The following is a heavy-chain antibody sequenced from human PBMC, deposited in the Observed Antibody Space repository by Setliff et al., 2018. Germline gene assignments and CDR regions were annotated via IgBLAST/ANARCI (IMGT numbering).Heavy chain of an antibody. V-gene: IGHV4-39*07. J-gene: IGHJ5*02. CDR1: GGSISSSSYY. Sequence: SETLSLTCTVSGGSISSSSYYWGWIRQPPGKGLEWIGSIYYSWSTYYNPSLKSRVTISVDTSKNQFSLKLSSVTAADTAVYYCARSKSSSGWLNWFDPWGQGTLVTVSS. CDR3: ARSKSSSGWLNWFDP. D-gene: IGHD6-19*01. CDR2: IYYSWST.